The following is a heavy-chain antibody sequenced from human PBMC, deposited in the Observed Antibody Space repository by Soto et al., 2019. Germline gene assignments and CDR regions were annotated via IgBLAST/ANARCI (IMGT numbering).Heavy chain of an antibody. CDR1: GGSISSSSFY. CDR2: IYYSGTT. D-gene: IGHD3-10*01. J-gene: IGHJ4*02. V-gene: IGHV4-39*01. Sequence: QLQLQESGPGLVKPSETLSLTCTVSGGSISSSSFYWGWIRQPPGKGLEWIGSIYYSGTTYYNPSLKSRVTLPVDTSKNQFSLNLVFVTAADTAVYYCARSHYGSGSYYDYWGQGSLVTVSS. CDR3: ARSHYGSGSYYDY.